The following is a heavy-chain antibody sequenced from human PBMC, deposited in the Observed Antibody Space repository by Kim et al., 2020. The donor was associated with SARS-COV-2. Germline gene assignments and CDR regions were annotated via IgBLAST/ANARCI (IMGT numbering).Heavy chain of an antibody. D-gene: IGHD3-9*01. V-gene: IGHV3-66*01. Sequence: GGTLRLSCAGSGFTVSSKYMSWVRQAPGKGLEWVLVIDSSGNTYYADSVKGRFTLSRDNSKNTLYLQMNSLRDEDTAVYYCTRDSIGGYDILDFWGQGTLVTVSS. CDR3: TRDSIGGYDILDF. CDR1: GFTVSSKY. CDR2: IDSSGNT. J-gene: IGHJ4*02.